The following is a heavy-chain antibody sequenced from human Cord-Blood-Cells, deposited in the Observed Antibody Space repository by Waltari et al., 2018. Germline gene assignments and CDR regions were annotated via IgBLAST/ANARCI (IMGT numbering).Heavy chain of an antibody. D-gene: IGHD3-16*01. CDR2: IYYSGST. V-gene: IGHV4-61*01. CDR3: ARDGGPFDY. CDR1: GGSVSSGSYY. Sequence: QVQLQESGPGLVKPSETLSLTCPVPGGSVSSGSYYWGGIRQPPGKGLEWIGYIYYSGSTNYNPSLKSRVTISVDTSKNQFSLKLSSVTAADTAVYYCARDGGPFDYWGQGTLVTVSS. J-gene: IGHJ4*02.